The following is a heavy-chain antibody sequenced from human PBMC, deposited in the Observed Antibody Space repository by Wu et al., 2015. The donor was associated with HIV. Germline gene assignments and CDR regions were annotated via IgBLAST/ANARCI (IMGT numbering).Heavy chain of an antibody. Sequence: QVQMVQSGAEVKEPGASVKVSCKASGYTFTAHWMHWVRQAPGQGLEWMGWINLATGGTNYAQKFQGRVTMTRDTSISVGYMDLTGLRYDDTAVYYCARDPTGPGGMDVWGKGTTVIVSS. J-gene: IGHJ6*03. CDR2: INLATGGT. V-gene: IGHV1-2*02. D-gene: IGHD1-14*01. CDR1: GYTFTAHW. CDR3: ARDPTGPGGMDV.